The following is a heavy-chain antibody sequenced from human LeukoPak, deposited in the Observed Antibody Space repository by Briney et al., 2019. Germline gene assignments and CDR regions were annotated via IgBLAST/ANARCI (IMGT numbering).Heavy chain of an antibody. CDR2: INPNSGGT. D-gene: IGHD6-19*01. Sequence: ASVKVSCKASGYTFTGYYMHWVRQAPGQGLEWMGWINPNSGGTNYAQKFQGRVTMTRDPSLSTAYRGLSRLRSDDTAVYYCVIVAGIAVAGTPAYFDYWGEGALVTVSS. J-gene: IGHJ4*02. V-gene: IGHV1-2*02. CDR3: VIVAGIAVAGTPAYFDY. CDR1: GYTFTGYY.